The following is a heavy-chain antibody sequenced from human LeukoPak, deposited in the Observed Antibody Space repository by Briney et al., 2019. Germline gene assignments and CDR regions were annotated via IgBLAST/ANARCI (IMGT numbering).Heavy chain of an antibody. D-gene: IGHD5-12*01. CDR3: ARLDISTTWYAFDY. Sequence: PGGSLRLSCAASGFTFSDYYMSWIRQPPGKGLEWIGEIYHSGNTNYNPSLKSRVTISVDTSNNHFSLKLSSVTAADTAVYYCARLDISTTWYAFDYWGQGTLVTVSS. V-gene: IGHV4-34*01. CDR1: GFTFSDYY. CDR2: IYHSGNT. J-gene: IGHJ4*02.